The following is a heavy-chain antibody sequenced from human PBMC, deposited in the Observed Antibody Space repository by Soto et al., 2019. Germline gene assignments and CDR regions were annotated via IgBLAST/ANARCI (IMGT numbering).Heavy chain of an antibody. CDR3: ARGLITGTTLRFDP. Sequence: SETLSLTCAVYGGSFSGYYWSWIRQPPGEGLEWIGEINHSGSTNYNPSLKSRVTISVDTSKNQFSLKLSSVTAADTAVYYCARGLITGTTLRFDPWGQGTLVTVSS. CDR2: INHSGST. D-gene: IGHD1-20*01. J-gene: IGHJ5*02. CDR1: GGSFSGYY. V-gene: IGHV4-34*01.